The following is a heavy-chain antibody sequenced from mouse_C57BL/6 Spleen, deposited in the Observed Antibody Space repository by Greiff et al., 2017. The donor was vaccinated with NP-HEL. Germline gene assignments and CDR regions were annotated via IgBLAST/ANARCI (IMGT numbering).Heavy chain of an antibody. CDR1: GYTFTSYW. CDR2: IHPNSGST. D-gene: IGHD1-1*01. V-gene: IGHV1-64*01. CDR3: ARDMITTGGYFDD. J-gene: IGHJ2*01. Sequence: QVQLQQPGAELVKPGASVKLSCKASGYTFTSYWMHWVKQRPGQGLEWIGMIHPNSGSTNYTEKFKSKATLTVDKSSSTAYMQLSSLTSEDSAVYYCARDMITTGGYFDDWGQGTTLTVSS.